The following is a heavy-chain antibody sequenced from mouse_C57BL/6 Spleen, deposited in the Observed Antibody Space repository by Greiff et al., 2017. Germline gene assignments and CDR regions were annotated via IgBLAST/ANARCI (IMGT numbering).Heavy chain of an antibody. V-gene: IGHV1-39*01. J-gene: IGHJ2*01. CDR1: GYSFTDYN. CDR2: INPNYGTT. D-gene: IGHD3-2*02. Sequence: EVQLQQSGPELVKPGASVKISCKASGYSFTDYNMNWVKQSNGKSLEWIGVINPNYGTTSYNQKFKGKATLTVDQSSSTAYMQLNSLSSDDSAVYNYARRGSSGDFDYWGQGITLTVAS. CDR3: ARRGSSGDFDY.